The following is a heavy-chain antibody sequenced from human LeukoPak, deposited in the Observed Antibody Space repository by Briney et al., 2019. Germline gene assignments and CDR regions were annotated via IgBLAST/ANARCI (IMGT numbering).Heavy chain of an antibody. Sequence: GGSLRLSCAASGFTFNNYWMSWVRQAPGKWLEWVANIKQDGSEKYYVDSVKGRFTISRDNAKNSLYLQMNSLRAEDTAVYYCARVGCSGGSCYPDRYMDVWGKGTTVTVSS. V-gene: IGHV3-7*01. CDR1: GFTFNNYW. CDR2: IKQDGSEK. J-gene: IGHJ6*03. D-gene: IGHD2-15*01. CDR3: ARVGCSGGSCYPDRYMDV.